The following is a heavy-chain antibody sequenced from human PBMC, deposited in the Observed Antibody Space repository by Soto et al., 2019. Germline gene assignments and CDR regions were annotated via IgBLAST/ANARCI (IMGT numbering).Heavy chain of an antibody. J-gene: IGHJ6*02. D-gene: IGHD1-7*01. V-gene: IGHV1-18*04. CDR3: ARDIAGTTGFLRYYYYYGMDV. CDR1: GYTFTSYG. CDR2: ISAYNGNT. Sequence: ASVKVSCKASGYTFTSYGISWVRQAPGQGLEWMGWISAYNGNTNYAQKRQGRATMTTDTYTSTAYMELRSLRSDDTASYCCARDIAGTTGFLRYYYYYGMDVWGQGTTVTVSS.